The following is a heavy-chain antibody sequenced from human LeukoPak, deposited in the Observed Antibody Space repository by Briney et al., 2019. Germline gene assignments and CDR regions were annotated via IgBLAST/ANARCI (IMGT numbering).Heavy chain of an antibody. CDR3: AESSQNH. CDR2: IIPILGIA. D-gene: IGHD2-2*01. V-gene: IGHV1-69*04. Sequence: SVKVSCKASGYTFTSYGISWVRQAPGQGLEWMGRIIPILGIAKYAQKFQGRVTITADKSTSTAYMELSSLRSEDTAVYYCAESSQNHWGQGTLVTVSS. CDR1: GYTFTSYG. J-gene: IGHJ5*02.